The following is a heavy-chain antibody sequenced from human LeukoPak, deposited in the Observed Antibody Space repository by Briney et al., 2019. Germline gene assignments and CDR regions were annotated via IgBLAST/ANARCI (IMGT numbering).Heavy chain of an antibody. CDR2: INHSGST. J-gene: IGHJ4*02. V-gene: IGHV4-34*01. CDR3: ARDRGVTPLIPFDY. CDR1: GGSFSGYY. D-gene: IGHD2-21*02. Sequence: SETLSLTCAVYGGSFSGYYWSWIRQPPGKGLEWIGEINHSGSTNYNPSLKSRVTISVDTSKNQFSLKLSSVTAADTAVYYCARDRGVTPLIPFDYWGQGTLVTVSS.